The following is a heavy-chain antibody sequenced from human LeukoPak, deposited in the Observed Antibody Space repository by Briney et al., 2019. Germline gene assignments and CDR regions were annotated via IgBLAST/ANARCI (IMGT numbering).Heavy chain of an antibody. V-gene: IGHV3-23*01. CDR3: AKGDGLDGKFDY. CDR1: GFTFSSYA. D-gene: IGHD3/OR15-3a*01. CDR2: ISGSGGST. Sequence: PGGSLRLSCAASGFTFSSYAMSWVRQAPGKGLEWVSAISGSGGSTYYADSVKGRFAISRDDSKNTLYLEMDSLRADDTAVYYCAKGDGLDGKFDYWGQGTLVTVSS. J-gene: IGHJ4*02.